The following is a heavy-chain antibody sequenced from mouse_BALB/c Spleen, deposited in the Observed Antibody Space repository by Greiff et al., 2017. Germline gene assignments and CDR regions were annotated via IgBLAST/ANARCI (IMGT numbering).Heavy chain of an antibody. V-gene: IGHV1-7*01. CDR2: INPSTGYT. CDR3: ARAITMITTAWFAY. CDR1: GYTFTSYC. J-gene: IGHJ3*01. D-gene: IGHD2-4*01. Sequence: QVQLQQSGAELAKPGASVKMSCKASGYTFTSYCMHWVKQRPGQGLEWIGYINPSTGYTEYNQKFKDKATLTADKSSSTAYMQLSSLTSEDSAVYYCARAITMITTAWFAYWGQGTLVTVSA.